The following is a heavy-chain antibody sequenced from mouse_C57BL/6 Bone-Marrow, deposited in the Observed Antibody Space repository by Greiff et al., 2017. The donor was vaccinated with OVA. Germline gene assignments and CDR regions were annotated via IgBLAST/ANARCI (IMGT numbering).Heavy chain of an antibody. CDR1: GYTFTDYE. CDR2: IDPETGGT. D-gene: IGHD1-1*01. Sequence: QVQLQQSGAELVRPGASVTLSCKASGYTFTDYEMHWVKQTPVHGLEWIGAIDPETGGTAYNQKFKGKAILTADKSSSTAYMELRSLTSADSAVYYCTRPYGSSYAMDYWGQGTSVTVAS. V-gene: IGHV1-15*01. CDR3: TRPYGSSYAMDY. J-gene: IGHJ4*01.